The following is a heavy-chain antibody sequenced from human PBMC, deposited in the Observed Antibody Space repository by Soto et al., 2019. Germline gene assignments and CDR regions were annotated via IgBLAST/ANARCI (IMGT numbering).Heavy chain of an antibody. CDR3: ARGPLTGDAFDI. J-gene: IGHJ3*02. D-gene: IGHD7-27*01. CDR1: GFTFSSYD. CDR2: IGTAGDT. V-gene: IGHV3-13*01. Sequence: GGSLRLSCAASGFTFSSYDMHWVRQATGKGLEWVSAIGTAGDTYYPGSVKGRFTISRENAKNSLYLQMNSLRAGDTAVYYCARGPLTGDAFDIWGQGTMVTVSS.